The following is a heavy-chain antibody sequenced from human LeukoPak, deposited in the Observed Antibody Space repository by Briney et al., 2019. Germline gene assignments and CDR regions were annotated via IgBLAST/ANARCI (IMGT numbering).Heavy chain of an antibody. D-gene: IGHD3-10*01. J-gene: IGHJ4*02. V-gene: IGHV4-59*01. Sequence: PSETLSLTCTVSGGSISSYYWSWIRQPPGRGLEWIGYIYYSGSTNYNPSLKSRATISVDTSKNQFSLKLSSVTAADTAVYYCAREGVIFDYWGQGTLVTVSS. CDR1: GGSISSYY. CDR2: IYYSGST. CDR3: AREGVIFDY.